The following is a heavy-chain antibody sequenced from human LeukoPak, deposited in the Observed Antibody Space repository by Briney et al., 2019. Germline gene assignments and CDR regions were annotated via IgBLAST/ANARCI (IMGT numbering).Heavy chain of an antibody. J-gene: IGHJ4*02. D-gene: IGHD5-12*01. V-gene: IGHV3-23*01. Sequence: GGSLRLSCVVSGFSFSSYGMNWVRQAPGKGLEWLSIISGSGSSTFYADSVKGRFTISRDNSKNTLYLQMNSLRAEDTAVYYCAKVGVATGNDYWGQGTLVTVSS. CDR2: ISGSGSST. CDR3: AKVGVATGNDY. CDR1: GFSFSSYG.